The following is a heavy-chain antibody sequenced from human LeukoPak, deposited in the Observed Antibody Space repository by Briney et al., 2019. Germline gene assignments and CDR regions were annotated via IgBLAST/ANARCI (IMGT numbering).Heavy chain of an antibody. CDR1: GFTFSRYG. CDR3: ANQHHPRIEDYYYYMDV. D-gene: IGHD1-14*01. Sequence: GGSLRLSCAASGFTFSRYGMHWVRQAPGKGLEWVAFIRYDGSNKYYADPLKGRFPISRDNSKHTLYLQMNSLRAEDTAVYYCANQHHPRIEDYYYYMDVWGKGTTVTVPS. V-gene: IGHV3-30*02. J-gene: IGHJ6*03. CDR2: IRYDGSNK.